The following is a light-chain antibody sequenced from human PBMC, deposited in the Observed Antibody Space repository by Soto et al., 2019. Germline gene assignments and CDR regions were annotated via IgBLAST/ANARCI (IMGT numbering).Light chain of an antibody. V-gene: IGKV3-20*01. CDR3: QKYHTAPIT. CDR1: ERIYSAY. CDR2: GAS. Sequence: IVLTQSPGTLSLSRGERATLSCRASERIYSAYLGWYQQKPGQTPRLLIYGASTRATGIPARFSGSGSGTEFTLTISSLQPEDVATYYCQKYHTAPITFGQGTRLEIK. J-gene: IGKJ5*01.